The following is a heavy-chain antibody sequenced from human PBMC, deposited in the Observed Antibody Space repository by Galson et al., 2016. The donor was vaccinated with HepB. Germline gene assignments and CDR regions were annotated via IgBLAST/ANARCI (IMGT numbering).Heavy chain of an antibody. V-gene: IGHV3-21*01. D-gene: IGHD3-22*01. CDR2: IRRGGTYK. CDR1: GFTLSSYR. J-gene: IGHJ3*02. CDR3: ERDKSSGYSYAFDM. Sequence: SLRLSCAASGFTLSSYRINWIRQAPGKGLEWVSSIRRGGTYKYYAVSVEGRFTISRDNAKNPLYLQMNSLRAEDTAVYFCERDKSSGYSYAFDMWGQGTMGTVSS.